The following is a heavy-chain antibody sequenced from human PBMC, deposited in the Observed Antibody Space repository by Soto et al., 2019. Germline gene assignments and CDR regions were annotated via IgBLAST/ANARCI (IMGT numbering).Heavy chain of an antibody. D-gene: IGHD5-12*01. Sequence: SVKVSCKASGGTFSSYAISWVRQAPGQGLEWMGGIIPIFGTANYAQKFQGRVTITADESTSTAYMELSSLGSEDTAVYYCARVPRWLQLGDAFDIWGQGTMVTVSS. CDR3: ARVPRWLQLGDAFDI. CDR1: GGTFSSYA. V-gene: IGHV1-69*13. CDR2: IIPIFGTA. J-gene: IGHJ3*02.